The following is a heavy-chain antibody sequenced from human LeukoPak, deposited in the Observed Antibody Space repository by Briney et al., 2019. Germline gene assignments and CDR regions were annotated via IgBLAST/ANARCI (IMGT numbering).Heavy chain of an antibody. J-gene: IGHJ4*01. CDR3: AREDSGTSIDY. V-gene: IGHV4-59*01. D-gene: IGHD1-26*01. CDR2: IYYSGNT. Sequence: PSETLSLTCTVSGGSITSYYYTGILQPPPKELQGIGYIYYSGNTNYNPSLKSRVTMSLDMSQNQFSLRLTSVTAAATAVYYCAREDSGTSIDYWGQGTLVTVSS. CDR1: GGSITSYY.